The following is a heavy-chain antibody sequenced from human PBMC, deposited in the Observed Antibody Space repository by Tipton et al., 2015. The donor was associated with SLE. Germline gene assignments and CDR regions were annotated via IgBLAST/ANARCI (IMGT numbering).Heavy chain of an antibody. V-gene: IGHV4-39*01. CDR3: ARHGVGFWNYDY. J-gene: IGHJ4*02. Sequence: TLSLTCTVSGGSISSYYWGWIRQPPGKGLEWIGNIYYSGSTYYNPSLKSRVTISVDTSKNQFSLKLSSVTAADTAVYYCARHGVGFWNYDYWGQGTLVTVSS. CDR2: IYYSGST. CDR1: GGSISSYY. D-gene: IGHD1-7*01.